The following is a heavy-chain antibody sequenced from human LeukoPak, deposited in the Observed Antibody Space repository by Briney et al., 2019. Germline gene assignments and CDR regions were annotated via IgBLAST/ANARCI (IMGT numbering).Heavy chain of an antibody. CDR2: ISYDGSDT. V-gene: IGHV3-30*04. CDR1: RFTFSSYA. J-gene: IGHJ6*03. D-gene: IGHD3-3*01. Sequence: GGSLTLSCAASRFTFSSYAMYWVRQLPGKGLELVAIISYDGSDTYYADSVNDRFTISRDNSKNTLYLHMNSLRGEDTAVYYCARVPRVAGKTIQTNYDDFWSYDYYMDVWGKGTTVTVSS. CDR3: ARVPRVAGKTIQTNYDDFWSYDYYMDV.